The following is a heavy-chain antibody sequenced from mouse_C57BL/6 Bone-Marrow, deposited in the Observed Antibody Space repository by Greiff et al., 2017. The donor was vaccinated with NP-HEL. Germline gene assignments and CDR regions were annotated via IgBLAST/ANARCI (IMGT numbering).Heavy chain of an antibody. D-gene: IGHD1-1*01. V-gene: IGHV1-81*01. Sequence: VQLQQSGAELARPGASVKLSCKASGYTFTSYGISWVKQRTGQGLEWIGEIYPRNGNTYYNEKFKGKATLTADKSSSTAYMELRSLTSEDSAVYFCARSVYGSSYFDYWGQGTTLTVSS. CDR1: GYTFTSYG. CDR3: ARSVYGSSYFDY. J-gene: IGHJ2*01. CDR2: IYPRNGNT.